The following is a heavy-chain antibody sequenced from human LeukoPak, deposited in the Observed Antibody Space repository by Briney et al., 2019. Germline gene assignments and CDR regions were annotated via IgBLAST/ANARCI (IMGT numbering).Heavy chain of an antibody. J-gene: IGHJ4*02. CDR1: GITFSNYA. D-gene: IGHD5-18*01. CDR2: ISNSDFST. Sequence: PGGSLRLSCAASGITFSNYAMSWVRQAPGKGLGWVSTISNSDFSTYYADSVKGRFTISRDNSENTLYLQMNSLRAEDTALYYCAKATGYLLWGQGTLVTVSS. V-gene: IGHV3-23*01. CDR3: AKATGYLL.